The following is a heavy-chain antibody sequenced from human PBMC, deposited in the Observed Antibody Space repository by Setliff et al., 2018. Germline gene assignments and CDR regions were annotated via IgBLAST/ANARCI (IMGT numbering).Heavy chain of an antibody. CDR3: AALPMEIYPIGPPHY. CDR2: IHHSGST. J-gene: IGHJ4*02. V-gene: IGHV4-38-2*01. Sequence: PSETLSLTCAVSGYSISGAYYWGWIRQPPGKGLEWIGNIHHSGSTYYNPSLKSRVTISLDTAKSQFFLKLTSLSAADTAVYYCAALPMEIYPIGPPHYWGQGTLVTVSS. CDR1: GYSISGAYY. D-gene: IGHD3-3*01.